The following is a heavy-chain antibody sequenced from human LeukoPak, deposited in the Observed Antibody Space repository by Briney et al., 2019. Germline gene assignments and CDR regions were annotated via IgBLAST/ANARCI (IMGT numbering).Heavy chain of an antibody. Sequence: GGSLRLSCAASGFTFSSYAMHWVRQAPGKGLEWVAVISYDGSNKYYADSVKGRFTIFRDNSKNTLYLQMNSLRAEDTAVYYCARDPQLRYWGQGTLVTVSS. CDR2: ISYDGSNK. CDR1: GFTFSSYA. J-gene: IGHJ4*02. V-gene: IGHV3-30-3*01. CDR3: ARDPQLRY.